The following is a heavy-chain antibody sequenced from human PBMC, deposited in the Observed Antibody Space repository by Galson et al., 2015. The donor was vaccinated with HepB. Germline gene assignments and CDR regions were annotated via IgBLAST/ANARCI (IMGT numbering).Heavy chain of an antibody. D-gene: IGHD6-19*01. CDR2: ISWNSGSI. CDR1: GFTFDDYA. CDR3: AKDHEPVAGTYFDY. J-gene: IGHJ4*02. V-gene: IGHV3-9*01. Sequence: SLRLSCAASGFTFDDYAMHWVRQAPGKGLEWVSGISWNSGSIGYADSVKGRFTISRDNAKNSLYLQMSSLRAEDTALYYCAKDHEPVAGTYFDYWGQGTLVTVSS.